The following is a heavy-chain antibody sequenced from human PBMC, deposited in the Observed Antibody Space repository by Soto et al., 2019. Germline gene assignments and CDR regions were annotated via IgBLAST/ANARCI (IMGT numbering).Heavy chain of an antibody. CDR2: IIPIFGTA. CDR3: ARARGYSYGSVSSWFDP. V-gene: IGHV1-69*13. D-gene: IGHD5-18*01. CDR1: GGTFSSYA. J-gene: IGHJ5*02. Sequence: GASVKVSCKASGGTFSSYAISWVRQAPGQGLEWMGGIIPIFGTANYAQKFQGRVTITADESTSTAYMELSSLRSEDTAVYYCARARGYSYGSVSSWFDPWGQGTLVTVPS.